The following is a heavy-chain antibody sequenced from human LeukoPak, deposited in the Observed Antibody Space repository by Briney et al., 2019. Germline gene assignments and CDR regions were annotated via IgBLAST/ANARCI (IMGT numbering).Heavy chain of an antibody. D-gene: IGHD1-1*01. CDR1: GGSISNYY. Sequence: NSSETLSLTCTVSGGSISNYYWSWIRQPPRKGLEWIGYIFSSGSTNYSPSLKSRVTISVDTPKNQLSLKLSSVTAADTAVYYCARHAPSTTGTTGGTFDMWGQGTMVTFSS. CDR2: IFSSGST. CDR3: ARHAPSTTGTTGGTFDM. V-gene: IGHV4-59*08. J-gene: IGHJ3*02.